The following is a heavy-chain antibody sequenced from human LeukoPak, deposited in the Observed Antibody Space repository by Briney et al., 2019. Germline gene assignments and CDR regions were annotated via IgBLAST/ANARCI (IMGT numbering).Heavy chain of an antibody. CDR1: GGTFSSYA. J-gene: IGHJ6*03. V-gene: IGHV1-69*05. CDR3: ARDITVTHYYYYVDV. Sequence: SVKVSCKASGGTFSSYAISWVRQAPGQGLEWMGRIIPIFGTANYAQKFQGRVTITTDESTSTAYMELSSLRSEDTAVYYCARDITVTHYYYYVDVWGKGTTVTVSS. CDR2: IIPIFGTA. D-gene: IGHD4-11*01.